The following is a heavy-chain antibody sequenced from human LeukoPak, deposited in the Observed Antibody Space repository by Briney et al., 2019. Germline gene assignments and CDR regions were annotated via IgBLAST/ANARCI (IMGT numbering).Heavy chain of an antibody. V-gene: IGHV3-23*01. CDR2: ISGSGGST. D-gene: IGHD3-10*01. CDR3: SLSGDNDAFDI. Sequence: PRGSLRLSCAASGFTFRSYAMNWVRQAPGKGLEWVSVISGSGGSTYYADSVKGRFTISRDNSKNTLYLQMNSLRAEDTAVYYCSLSGDNDAFDIWGQGTKVTVSS. CDR1: GFTFRSYA. J-gene: IGHJ3*02.